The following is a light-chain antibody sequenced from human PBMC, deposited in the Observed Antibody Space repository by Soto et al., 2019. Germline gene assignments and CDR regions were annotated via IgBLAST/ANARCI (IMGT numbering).Light chain of an antibody. Sequence: AIRMTQSPSSLSASTGDRVTITCRASQGISSYLAWYQQKPGKAPKLLIYAASTLQSWVPSRFSGSGSGTDLTLTISCLKSEDFETYYCQQYYSYPLAFGPGTKVEIK. CDR3: QQYYSYPLA. CDR2: AAS. V-gene: IGKV1-8*01. CDR1: QGISSY. J-gene: IGKJ1*01.